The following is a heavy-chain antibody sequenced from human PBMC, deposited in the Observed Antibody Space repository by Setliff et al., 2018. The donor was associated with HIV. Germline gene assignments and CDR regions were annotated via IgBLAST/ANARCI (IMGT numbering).Heavy chain of an antibody. D-gene: IGHD1-1*01. CDR2: INAGNGNT. V-gene: IGHV1-3*03. CDR1: GYAFTSYA. CDR3: ARGASTAEVFDY. Sequence: ASVKVSCKASGYAFTSYAMHWVRQAPGQRLEWMGWINAGNGNTKYSQKFQGRVTMTRDTSISTAYMELSSLKSEDMAVYYCARGASTAEVFDYWGQGTLVTVSS. J-gene: IGHJ4*02.